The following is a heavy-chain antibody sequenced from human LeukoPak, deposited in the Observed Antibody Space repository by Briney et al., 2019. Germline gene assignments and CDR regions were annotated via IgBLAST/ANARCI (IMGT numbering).Heavy chain of an antibody. D-gene: IGHD3-10*01. CDR1: GFTFSSYS. CDR3: ARMTLYGSGTVH. J-gene: IGHJ4*02. CDR2: ISSNAGST. V-gene: IGHV3-64*02. Sequence: GGSLRLSCAASGFTFSSYSMHWVRQAPGKGLEYVSGISSNAGSTWYAGSVKGRFTISRDNSKNTVNLQLGSLRIEDTAVYHCARMTLYGSGTVHWGQGILVTVSS.